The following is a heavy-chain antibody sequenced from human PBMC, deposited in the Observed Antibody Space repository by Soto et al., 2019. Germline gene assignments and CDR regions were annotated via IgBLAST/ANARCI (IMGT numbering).Heavy chain of an antibody. D-gene: IGHD3-16*01. J-gene: IGHJ4*02. V-gene: IGHV3-48*03. Sequence: GGSLRLSCAASGFTFSSFEMDWVRQAPGKGLEWVSYISTSGSAIYYAASVKGRFTVSRDNAKNSLYLQMNSLRVDDTATYYCARALLPTFGGTNGYWGQGALVTVSS. CDR2: ISTSGSAI. CDR1: GFTFSSFE. CDR3: ARALLPTFGGTNGY.